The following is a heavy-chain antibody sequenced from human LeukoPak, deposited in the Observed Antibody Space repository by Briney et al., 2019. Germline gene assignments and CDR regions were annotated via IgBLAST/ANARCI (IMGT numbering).Heavy chain of an antibody. CDR2: IYTSGST. J-gene: IGHJ5*02. V-gene: IGHV3-66*03. CDR3: TRDRAGTQSWVEFDL. D-gene: IGHD3-10*01. CDR1: GFSVSSTY. Sequence: GGSLRLTCAASGFSVSSTYMSWVRQAPGKGLEWVSLIYTSGSTFYADSVMGRFTISGDNSKNTLFLQMSSLRAEDSAVYYCTRDRAGTQSWVEFDLWGQGTLVTVSS.